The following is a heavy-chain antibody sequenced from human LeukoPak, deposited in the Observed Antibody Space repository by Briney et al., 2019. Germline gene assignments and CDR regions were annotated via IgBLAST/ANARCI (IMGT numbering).Heavy chain of an antibody. V-gene: IGHV1-69*05. CDR1: GGTFSSYA. CDR3: ARVRDGYNDAYDI. D-gene: IGHD5-24*01. CDR2: IIPIFGTA. J-gene: IGHJ3*02. Sequence: ASVKVSCKASGGTFSSYAISWVRQAPGQGLEWMGGIIPIFGTANYAQKFQGRVTMTRDTSTSTVYMELSSLKSEDTAVYYCARVRDGYNDAYDIWGQGTMVTVSS.